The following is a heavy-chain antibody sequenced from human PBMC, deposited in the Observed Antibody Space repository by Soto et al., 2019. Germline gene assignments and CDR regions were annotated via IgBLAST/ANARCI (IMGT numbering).Heavy chain of an antibody. D-gene: IGHD1-1*01. CDR3: ARRYGYSFAY. CDR1: GGSISSYY. V-gene: IGHV4-59*08. CDR2: IYYSGST. J-gene: IGHJ4*02. Sequence: SSETLSLTCTVSGGSISSYYWIWIRQPPGKGLEWIGYIYYSGSTNYNPSLKSRVTISVDTSKNQFSLKLSSVTAADTAVYYCARRYGYSFAYWGQGTLVTVSS.